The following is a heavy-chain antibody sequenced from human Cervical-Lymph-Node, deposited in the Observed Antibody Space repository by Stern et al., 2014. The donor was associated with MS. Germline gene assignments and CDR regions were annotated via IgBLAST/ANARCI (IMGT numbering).Heavy chain of an antibody. V-gene: IGHV2-70*01. D-gene: IGHD3/OR15-3a*01. J-gene: IGHJ6*02. CDR3: ARIWTGYYRGLNYYYYYGMDV. Sequence: QVTLRESGPALVKPTQTLTLTCTFSGFSLSTSGMCVSWIRQPPGKALEWLALIDWDGDKYYSTSLKTRLTISKDTSKNQVVLTMTNMDPVDTATYYCARIWTGYYRGLNYYYYYGMDVWGQGTTVTVSS. CDR1: GFSLSTSGMC. CDR2: IDWDGDK.